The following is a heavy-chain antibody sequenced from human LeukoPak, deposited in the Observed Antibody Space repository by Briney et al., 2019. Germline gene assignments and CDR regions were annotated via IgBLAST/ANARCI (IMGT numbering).Heavy chain of an antibody. J-gene: IGHJ5*02. D-gene: IGHD5-18*01. CDR2: ISSSGSTI. Sequence: GGSLRLSCAASGFTFSDYYMSWIRQAPGKGLEWVSYISSSGSTIYYADSVKGRFTISRDNSKNTLYLQMNSLRAEDTAVYYCAKDPNKIQLWLRTMNWFDPWGQGTLVTVSS. CDR1: GFTFSDYY. V-gene: IGHV3-11*01. CDR3: AKDPNKIQLWLRTMNWFDP.